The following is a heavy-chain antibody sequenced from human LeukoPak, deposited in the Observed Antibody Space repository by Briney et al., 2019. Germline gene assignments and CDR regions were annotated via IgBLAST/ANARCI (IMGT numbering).Heavy chain of an antibody. CDR3: ARSPVAGIGFHYYYYYYMDV. CDR1: GDSFSSNSAA. Sequence: SQTLSLTCAISGDSFSSNSAAWNWIRQSPSRGLEWLGRTYYRSKWYNDYAVSVKSRITINPDTSKNQFSLQLNSVTPEDTAVYYCARSPVAGIGFHYYYYYYMDVWGKGTTVTVSS. J-gene: IGHJ6*03. V-gene: IGHV6-1*01. CDR2: TYYRSKWYN. D-gene: IGHD6-19*01.